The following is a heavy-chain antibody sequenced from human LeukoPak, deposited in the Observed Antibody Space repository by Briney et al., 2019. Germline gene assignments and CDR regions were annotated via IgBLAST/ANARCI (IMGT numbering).Heavy chain of an antibody. J-gene: IGHJ6*03. Sequence: GGSLRLSCAASGFTFSRFSMNWVRQAPGKGLEWVSSISGSTSYIYYADSVKGRFTITRDNAKNSLYLQMNSLRAEDTAVYYCARDGPSGTYYTYYYMDVWGKGTTVTVSS. CDR3: ARDGPSGTYYTYYYMDV. D-gene: IGHD1-26*01. CDR1: GFTFSRFS. V-gene: IGHV3-21*01. CDR2: ISGSTSYI.